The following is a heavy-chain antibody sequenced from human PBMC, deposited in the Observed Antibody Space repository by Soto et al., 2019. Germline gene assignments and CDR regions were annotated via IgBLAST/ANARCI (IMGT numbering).Heavy chain of an antibody. CDR3: AKDTPYYDFWSGYGRQPDCYYYYGMDV. Sequence: QVQLVESGGGVVQPGRSLRLSCAASGFTFSSYGMHWVRQAPGKGLEWVAVISYDGSNKYYAYSVKGRFTISRDNSKNSLYLQMNSLRAEDTAVYYCAKDTPYYDFWSGYGRQPDCYYYYGMDVWAKGPRSPSP. CDR2: ISYDGSNK. V-gene: IGHV3-30*18. J-gene: IGHJ6*02. D-gene: IGHD3-3*01. CDR1: GFTFSSYG.